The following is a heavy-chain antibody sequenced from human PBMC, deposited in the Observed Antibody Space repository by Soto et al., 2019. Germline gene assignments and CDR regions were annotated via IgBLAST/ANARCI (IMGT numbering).Heavy chain of an antibody. CDR1: GFTVSSHY. V-gene: IGHV3-53*02. J-gene: IGHJ6*02. CDR2: IYSGGST. CDR3: ARDPSSYYYYYGMDV. Sequence: EVQLVETGGGLIQPGGSLRLSCAASGFTVSSHYMSWVRQAPGKGLEWVSVIYSGGSTYYADSVKGRFTISRDNSKNTLYLQMNSLRAEDTAVYYCARDPSSYYYYYGMDVWGQGTTVTVSS.